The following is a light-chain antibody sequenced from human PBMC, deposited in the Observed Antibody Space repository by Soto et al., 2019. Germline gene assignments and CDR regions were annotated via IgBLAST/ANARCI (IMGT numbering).Light chain of an antibody. J-gene: IGKJ1*01. CDR3: MQSLHLPWT. CDR1: RSLLNTDGKTY. CDR2: EVS. V-gene: IGKV2D-29*01. Sequence: EIVMTQTLLSLSVTPGQPASISCKSSRSLLNTDGKTYVYWYQQKPGQPPQLLISEVSYRFSGVPDRFSGSGSGTDFTLKISRVQPEDVGVYYCMQSLHLPWTFGQGTKVE.